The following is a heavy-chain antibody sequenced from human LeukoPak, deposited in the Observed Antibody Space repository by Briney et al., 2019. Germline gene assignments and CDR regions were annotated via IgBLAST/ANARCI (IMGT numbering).Heavy chain of an antibody. Sequence: GGSLRLSCTTSGFTFGEYGINWVRQAPGKGLEWVAVIRSKVHDSTPQYAVSVKGRFTISRDDSKDTAYLQMINLKTEDTAIYYCTRAGGFDNFLDYWGQGTPVTVSS. J-gene: IGHJ4*02. V-gene: IGHV3-49*04. CDR3: TRAGGFDNFLDY. CDR2: IRSKVHDSTP. D-gene: IGHD5-12*01. CDR1: GFTFGEYG.